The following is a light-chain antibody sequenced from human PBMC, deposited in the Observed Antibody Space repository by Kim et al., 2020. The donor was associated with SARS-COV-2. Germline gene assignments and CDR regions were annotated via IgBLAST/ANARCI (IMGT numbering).Light chain of an antibody. CDR1: NSKIGKNA. J-gene: IGLJ3*02. Sequence: QRVTISWSGSNSKIGKNAVNWYQQVPGKAPKMLIHYDRQLSSGVSGRFSASKSGTLASLAISGLQIEDEADYYCAAWDDRLNGWVFGGGTRLTVL. V-gene: IGLV1-36*01. CDR3: AAWDDRLNGWV. CDR2: YDR.